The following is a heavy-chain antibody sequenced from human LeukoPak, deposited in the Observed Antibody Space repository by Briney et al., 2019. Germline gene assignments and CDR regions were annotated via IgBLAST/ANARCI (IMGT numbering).Heavy chain of an antibody. CDR2: IYSGGST. CDR3: ARDHPIYRFGEFGDAFDI. Sequence: PGGSLRLSCAASGFTVSSNYMSWVRQAPGKGPEWVSVIYSGGSTYYADSVKGRFTISRDNSKNTLYLQMNSLRAEDTAVYYCARDHPIYRFGEFGDAFDIWGQGTMVTVSS. J-gene: IGHJ3*02. D-gene: IGHD3-10*01. V-gene: IGHV3-66*01. CDR1: GFTVSSNY.